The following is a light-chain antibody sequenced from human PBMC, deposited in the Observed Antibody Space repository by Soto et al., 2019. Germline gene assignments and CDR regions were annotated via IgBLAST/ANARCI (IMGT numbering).Light chain of an antibody. V-gene: IGLV3-1*01. CDR3: QAWDSSTDVV. J-gene: IGLJ2*01. CDR1: KLGDKY. Sequence: SYELTQPPSVSVSPGQTASITCSGDKLGDKYTCWYQQKPGQSPVQVIYQHSQRPSGIPERFSGSNSGNTATLTISGTQAMDEADYYCQAWDSSTDVVFGGGTKLTVL. CDR2: QHS.